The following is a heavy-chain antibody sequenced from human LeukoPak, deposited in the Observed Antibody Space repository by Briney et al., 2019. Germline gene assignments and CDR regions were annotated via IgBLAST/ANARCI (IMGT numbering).Heavy chain of an antibody. D-gene: IGHD6-19*01. J-gene: IGHJ4*02. CDR1: GFTFSSYA. V-gene: IGHV3-23*01. Sequence: PGGSLRLSCAASGFTFSSYAMSWVRQAPGKGLEWVSAISGSGGSTYYADSVKGRFTISRDNSKNTLYLQMNSLRAEDTAVYCCAKVSSGWYRGFDYWGQGTLVTVSS. CDR3: AKVSSGWYRGFDY. CDR2: ISGSGGST.